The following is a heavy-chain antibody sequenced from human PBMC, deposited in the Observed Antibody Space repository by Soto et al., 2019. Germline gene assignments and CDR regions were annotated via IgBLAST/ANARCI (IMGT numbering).Heavy chain of an antibody. CDR1: GFPFRSYA. CDR2: ISGSGGRT. Sequence: GGSLRLSCVASGFPFRSYAMSWVRKTPGKGLEWVSGISGSGGRTYYADSVKGRFTISRDNSNNTLSLQMHILRVEDTAVYFCAKGGYYSLFDIWGQGTMVTVSS. D-gene: IGHD3-16*01. J-gene: IGHJ3*02. CDR3: AKGGYYSLFDI. V-gene: IGHV3-23*01.